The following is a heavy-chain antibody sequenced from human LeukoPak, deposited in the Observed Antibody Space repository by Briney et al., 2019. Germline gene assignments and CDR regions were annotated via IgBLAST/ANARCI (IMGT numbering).Heavy chain of an antibody. CDR1: GYTFTSYD. D-gene: IGHD5-12*01. V-gene: IGHV1-8*01. Sequence: GASVKVSCKASGYTFTSYDINWVRQATGQGLEWMGWMNPNSGNTGYAQKLQGRVTMTTDTSTSTAYMELRSLRSDDTAVYYCARDRGNHRGYSGYLDYWGQGTLVTVSS. CDR3: ARDRGNHRGYSGYLDY. CDR2: MNPNSGNT. J-gene: IGHJ4*02.